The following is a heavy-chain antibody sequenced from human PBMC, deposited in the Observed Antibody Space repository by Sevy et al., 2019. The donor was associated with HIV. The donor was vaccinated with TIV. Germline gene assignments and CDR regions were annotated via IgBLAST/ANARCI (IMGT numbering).Heavy chain of an antibody. CDR3: ARGGSSYDVLTYYDH. CDR1: GYNFKTYG. V-gene: IGHV1-18*01. CDR2: ISPYNDKT. Sequence: ASVKVSCKASGYNFKTYGITWLRQAPGEGFEWMGWISPYNDKTQYEQKFQGRVTMTTDTSTKTVYMELTSLASDDTAVYYCARGGSSYDVLTYYDHWGQGTLVTVSS. J-gene: IGHJ4*02. D-gene: IGHD3-9*01.